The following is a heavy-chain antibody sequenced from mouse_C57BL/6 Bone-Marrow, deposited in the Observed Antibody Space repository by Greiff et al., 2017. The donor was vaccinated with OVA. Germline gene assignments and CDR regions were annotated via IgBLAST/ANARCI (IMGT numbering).Heavy chain of an antibody. CDR1: PSTLTYYH. J-gene: IGHJ3*01. Sequence: EVQLQQSGPELVKPGASVKISCKASPSTLTYYHMNWVKQSHGKSLEWIGDINPNNGGTSYNQKFKGKATLTVDKSSSTAYMELRSLTSEDSAVYYCARVGFWGQGTLVTVSA. CDR2: INPNNGGT. V-gene: IGHV1-26*01. CDR3: ARVGF.